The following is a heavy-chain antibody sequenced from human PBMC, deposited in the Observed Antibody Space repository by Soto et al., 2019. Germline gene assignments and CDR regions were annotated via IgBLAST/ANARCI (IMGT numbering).Heavy chain of an antibody. V-gene: IGHV3-30-3*01. CDR3: ARDDIVANDGNYYYGMDV. J-gene: IGHJ6*02. CDR2: ISYDGSNK. D-gene: IGHD5-12*01. Sequence: GGSLRLSCAASGFTFSSYAMHWVRQAPGKGLEWVAVISYDGSNKYYADSVKGRFTISRDNSKNTLYRQMNSLRAEDTAGYYCARDDIVANDGNYYYGMDVWGQGTTVTVSS. CDR1: GFTFSSYA.